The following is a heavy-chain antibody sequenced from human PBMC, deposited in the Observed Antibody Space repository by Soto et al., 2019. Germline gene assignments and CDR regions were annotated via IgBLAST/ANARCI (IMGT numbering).Heavy chain of an antibody. V-gene: IGHV3-23*01. J-gene: IGHJ4*02. D-gene: IGHD6-6*01. CDR2: VRATGSNT. CDR1: GFTFSNFA. Sequence: EVQLLESGGGLVQPGGSLRLSCAASGFTFSNFAMSWVRQAPGKGLEWVSTVRATGSNTYYADSVKGRFTISRDNSRNTLYLQMNSLRAEDTAIYYCAKHLNSYTSSIDYWGQGTLVTVSS. CDR3: AKHLNSYTSSIDY.